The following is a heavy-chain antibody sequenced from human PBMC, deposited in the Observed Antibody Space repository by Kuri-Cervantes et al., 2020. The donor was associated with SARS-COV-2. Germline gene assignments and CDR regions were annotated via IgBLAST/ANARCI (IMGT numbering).Heavy chain of an antibody. D-gene: IGHD4-11*01. CDR1: GFTFSNAW. J-gene: IGHJ4*02. V-gene: IGHV3-15*01. CDR3: ATSSTTTGRNRLLY. CDR2: IKSETDGGTI. Sequence: PGGSLRLSCAASGFTFSNAWMSWVRQAPGKGLEWVGRIKSETDGGTIDYAAPVKGRFTISRDDSKNTLYLQMNSLNTEDTAVYYCATSSTTTGRNRLLYWGQGTLVTVSS.